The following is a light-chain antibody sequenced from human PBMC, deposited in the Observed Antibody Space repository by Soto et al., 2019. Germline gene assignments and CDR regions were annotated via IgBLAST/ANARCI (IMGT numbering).Light chain of an antibody. V-gene: IGKV3-15*01. J-gene: IGKJ5*01. Sequence: EIVMTQSPATLSVSPGERATLSCRASQSVSSSLAWYQQRPGQAPRLLIYGASTRATDIPARFSGSGSGTEFTLTITNLLSVEFAIYYCQHYIYGSTFGQGTRLEIK. CDR2: GAS. CDR3: QHYIYGST. CDR1: QSVSSS.